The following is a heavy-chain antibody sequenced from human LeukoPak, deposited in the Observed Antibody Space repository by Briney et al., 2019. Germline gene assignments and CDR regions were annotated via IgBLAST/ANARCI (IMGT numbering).Heavy chain of an antibody. V-gene: IGHV1-18*01. D-gene: IGHD3-9*01. J-gene: IGHJ4*02. CDR2: ISAYNGNT. CDR1: GYTFTSYG. Sequence: ASVKVSCKASGYTFTSYGISWVRQAPGQGLEWMGWISAYNGNTNYAQKLQGRVTMTTDTSTSTDYMELRSLRSDDTAMYYCARGDILTGYPSFDYWGQGTLVTGSS. CDR3: ARGDILTGYPSFDY.